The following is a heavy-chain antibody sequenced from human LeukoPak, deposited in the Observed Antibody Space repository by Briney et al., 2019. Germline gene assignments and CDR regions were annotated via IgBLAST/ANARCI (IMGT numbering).Heavy chain of an antibody. Sequence: GGSLRLSCAASGFIFSNYWMSWVRQAPGKGLEWVANIKQDGSEKYYVDSVKGRFGISRDNAKNSLSLQMNSLRAEDTAIYYCARTRESGAFDIWGQGTMVTVSS. CDR1: GFIFSNYW. J-gene: IGHJ3*02. V-gene: IGHV3-7*01. D-gene: IGHD3-3*01. CDR2: IKQDGSEK. CDR3: ARTRESGAFDI.